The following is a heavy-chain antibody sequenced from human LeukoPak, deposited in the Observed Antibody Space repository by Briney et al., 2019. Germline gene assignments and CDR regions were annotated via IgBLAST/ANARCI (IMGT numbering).Heavy chain of an antibody. J-gene: IGHJ5*02. CDR3: AIARSSGQNWFDP. Sequence: ASVKVSCKASGYTFTGYYMHWVRQAPGQGLEWMGWISAYNGNTNYAQKLQGRVTMTTDTSTSTAYMELRSLRSDDTAVYYCAIARSSGQNWFDPWGQGTLVTVSS. V-gene: IGHV1-18*04. D-gene: IGHD6-19*01. CDR1: GYTFTGYY. CDR2: ISAYNGNT.